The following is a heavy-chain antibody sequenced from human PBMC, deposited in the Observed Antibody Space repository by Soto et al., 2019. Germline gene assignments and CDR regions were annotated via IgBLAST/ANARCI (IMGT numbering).Heavy chain of an antibody. V-gene: IGHV4-39*01. CDR3: ARRSTISRGFDY. Sequence: QLQLRESGPGLVKPSETLSLTCTVSGGSIISHNHYWGWIRQPPGKGLEWIGNIYYSGTTYYNPSLKSRVTMSVDTSKGQFSLKLSSMTVADTAVYFCARRSTISRGFDYWGQGTLVTVSS. CDR2: IYYSGTT. J-gene: IGHJ4*02. D-gene: IGHD3-9*01. CDR1: GGSIISHNHY.